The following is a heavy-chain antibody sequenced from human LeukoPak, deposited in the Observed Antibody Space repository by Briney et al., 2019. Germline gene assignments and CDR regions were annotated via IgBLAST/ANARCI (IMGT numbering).Heavy chain of an antibody. D-gene: IGHD1-26*01. Sequence: PSETLSLTCTVSGGSISSSSYYWGWIRQPPGKGLEWIGSIYYSGSTYYNPSLKSRVTISVDTSKNQFSLKLSSVTAADTAVYYCARGQGGYFDYWGQGTLVTVSS. CDR1: GGSISSSSYY. J-gene: IGHJ4*02. CDR2: IYYSGST. V-gene: IGHV4-39*07. CDR3: ARGQGGYFDY.